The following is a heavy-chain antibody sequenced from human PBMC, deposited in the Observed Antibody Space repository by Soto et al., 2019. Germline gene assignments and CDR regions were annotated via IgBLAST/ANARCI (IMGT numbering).Heavy chain of an antibody. J-gene: IGHJ5*02. CDR3: ARSSYSSSHNWFDP. CDR2: INHSGST. V-gene: IGHV4-34*01. CDR1: GGSFSGYY. Sequence: SETLSLTCAVYGGSFSGYYWSWIRQPPGKGLEWIGEINHSGSTNYNPSLKSRVTISVDTSKNQFSLKLSSVTAADTAVYYCARSSYSSSHNWFDPWGQGTLVTVSS. D-gene: IGHD6-13*01.